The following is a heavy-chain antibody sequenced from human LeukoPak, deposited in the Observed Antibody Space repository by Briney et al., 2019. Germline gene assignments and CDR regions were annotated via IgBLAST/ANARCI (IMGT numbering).Heavy chain of an antibody. J-gene: IGHJ5*02. Sequence: GASVKVSCKASGYTFTGYYMHWVRQAPGQGLEWMGWINPNSGGTNYAQKFQGRVTMTRDTSISTAYMELSRLRSDDTAVYYCAREHCSSTSCCTAWFDPWGQGTLVTVSS. V-gene: IGHV1-2*02. CDR2: INPNSGGT. CDR3: AREHCSSTSCCTAWFDP. CDR1: GYTFTGYY. D-gene: IGHD2-2*02.